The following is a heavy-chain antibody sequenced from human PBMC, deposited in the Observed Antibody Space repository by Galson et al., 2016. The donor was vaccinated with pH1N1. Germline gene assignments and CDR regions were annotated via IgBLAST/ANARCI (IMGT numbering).Heavy chain of an antibody. CDR2: ISSTGGET. V-gene: IGHV3-23*01. D-gene: IGHD1-1*01. Sequence: SLRLSCAASGFTFSSFAMNWVRQGPGKGLEWVSSISSTGGETYYADSVKGRFTISRDNSKNTLYLQVNSLRAEDTAVYSCAKTTTHDLWYYYGMDVWGHGTAVTVSS. J-gene: IGHJ6*02. CDR1: GFTFSSFA. CDR3: AKTTTHDLWYYYGMDV.